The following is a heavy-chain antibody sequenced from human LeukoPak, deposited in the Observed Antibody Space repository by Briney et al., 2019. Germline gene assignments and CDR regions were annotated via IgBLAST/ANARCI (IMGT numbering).Heavy chain of an antibody. CDR3: ARDGTYSPYYYYYYYMDV. CDR2: INPNSGGT. CDR1: GYTFTGYY. J-gene: IGHJ6*03. V-gene: IGHV1-2*02. D-gene: IGHD1-26*01. Sequence: AASVKVSCKASGYTFTGYYMHWVRQAPGQGLEWMGWINPNSGGTNYAQKFQGRVTMTRDTSISTAYMELSRLRSDDTAVYYCARDGTYSPYYYYYYYMDVWGKGTTVTISS.